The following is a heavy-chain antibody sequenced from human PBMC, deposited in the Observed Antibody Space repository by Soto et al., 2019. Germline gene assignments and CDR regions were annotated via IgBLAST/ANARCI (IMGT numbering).Heavy chain of an antibody. CDR3: AGRGVVYTRHLEY. D-gene: IGHD2-8*02. Sequence: SETLSLTCTVSGGSISSYYWSWIRQPPGKGLEWMGYIYYSGSTNYNPSLKSRVTISVDTSKNQFSLKLSSVTAADTAVYYCAGRGVVYTRHLEYWGQGTLVTVYS. V-gene: IGHV4-59*01. J-gene: IGHJ4*02. CDR1: GGSISSYY. CDR2: IYYSGST.